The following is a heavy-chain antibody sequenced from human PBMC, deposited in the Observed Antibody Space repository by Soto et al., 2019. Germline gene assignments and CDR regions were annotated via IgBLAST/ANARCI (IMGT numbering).Heavy chain of an antibody. CDR3: AKYRTPLKRVWFDP. V-gene: IGHV3-23*01. J-gene: IGHJ5*02. Sequence: VGSLRLSCAASGFTFSHYEMDWVRQAPGKGLEWVSYISGSGGSTYYADSVKGRFTISRDNSKNTLYLQMNSLRAEDTAVYYCAKYRTPLKRVWFDPWGQGTLVTVSS. CDR1: GFTFSHYE. CDR2: ISGSGGST. D-gene: IGHD3-16*02.